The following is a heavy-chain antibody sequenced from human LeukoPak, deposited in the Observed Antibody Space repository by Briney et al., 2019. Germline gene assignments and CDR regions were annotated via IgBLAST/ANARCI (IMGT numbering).Heavy chain of an antibody. Sequence: GRSLRLSCAASGFTFSSYGMHWVRQAPGKGLEWVAFIRYDGSNKYYADSVKGRFTISRDNSKNTLNLQMNSLRAEDTAVYYCAKDPTHYRVWDYYETIGLSYWGQGTLVTVSS. V-gene: IGHV3-30*02. D-gene: IGHD3-22*01. CDR2: IRYDGSNK. CDR3: AKDPTHYRVWDYYETIGLSY. J-gene: IGHJ4*02. CDR1: GFTFSSYG.